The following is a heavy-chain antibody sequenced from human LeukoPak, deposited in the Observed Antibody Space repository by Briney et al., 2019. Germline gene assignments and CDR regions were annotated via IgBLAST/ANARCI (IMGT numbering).Heavy chain of an antibody. CDR2: ILENGSYQ. V-gene: IGHV3-30*04. J-gene: IGHJ4*02. CDR3: ARVQGGGFRTADY. CDR1: GFTFSNYI. D-gene: IGHD1-14*01. Sequence: GRSLRLSCAASGFTFSNYIMHWVRQAPGKGLDWVAVILENGSYQYYADSVKGRFTISRDNSKNTLFLQMNSLRDEDTAIYYCARVQGGGFRTADYWGQGTLVAASS.